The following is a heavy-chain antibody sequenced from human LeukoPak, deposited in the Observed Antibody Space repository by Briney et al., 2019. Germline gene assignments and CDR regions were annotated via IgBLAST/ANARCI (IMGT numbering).Heavy chain of an antibody. Sequence: SETLSLTCAVYGGSFGGYYWTWIRQPPGKGLEWIWEITYSGSTNYNPSLKSRVTISVDTSKNQFSLNLSSVTAADTAVYYCARRSMYSSSSAFNLWGQGTLVTVSS. V-gene: IGHV4-34*01. CDR3: ARRSMYSSSSAFNL. CDR1: GGSFGGYY. J-gene: IGHJ4*02. CDR2: ITYSGST. D-gene: IGHD6-6*01.